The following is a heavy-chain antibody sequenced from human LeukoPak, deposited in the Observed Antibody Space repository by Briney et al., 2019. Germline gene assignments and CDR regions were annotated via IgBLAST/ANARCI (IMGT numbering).Heavy chain of an antibody. CDR1: GFTLSGYG. Sequence: GGSLRLSCATSGFTLSGYGMHWVRQTPGRGLEWVAATSYDGSNEYYADSVKGRFTVSRDNSRDTLYLQMNSLRPEDTAVYYCAKDHWTDSSGPHFDYWGQGTLVTVSS. J-gene: IGHJ4*02. V-gene: IGHV3-30*18. D-gene: IGHD3-22*01. CDR3: AKDHWTDSSGPHFDY. CDR2: TSYDGSNE.